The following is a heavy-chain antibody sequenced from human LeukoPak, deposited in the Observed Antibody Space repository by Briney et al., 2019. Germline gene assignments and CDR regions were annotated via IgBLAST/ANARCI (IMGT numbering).Heavy chain of an antibody. CDR3: AKDSFSTM. CDR2: ISNSAGST. D-gene: IGHD2/OR15-2a*01. J-gene: IGHJ4*02. CDR1: GFTFSSDS. Sequence: PGGSLRLSCAASGFTFSSDSMTWVRQAPGKGLEWVSTISNSAGSTFYADSVKGRFSISRDNPKNTLYLHMRSLSGEDTAMYYCAKDSFSTMWGPGTLVTVSS. V-gene: IGHV3-23*01.